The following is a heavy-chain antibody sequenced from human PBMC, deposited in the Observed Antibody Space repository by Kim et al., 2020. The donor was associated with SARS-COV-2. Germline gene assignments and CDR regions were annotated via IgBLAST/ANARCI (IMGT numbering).Heavy chain of an antibody. CDR1: GFTFSSYA. D-gene: IGHD6-13*01. Sequence: GGSLRLSCAASGFTFSSYAMHWVRQAPGKGLEWVAVISYDGSNKYYADSVKGRFTISRDNSKNTLYLQMNSLRAEDTAVYYCASPSPRYSSSWYWSYFDYWGQGTLVTVSS. V-gene: IGHV3-30*04. CDR3: ASPSPRYSSSWYWSYFDY. CDR2: ISYDGSNK. J-gene: IGHJ4*02.